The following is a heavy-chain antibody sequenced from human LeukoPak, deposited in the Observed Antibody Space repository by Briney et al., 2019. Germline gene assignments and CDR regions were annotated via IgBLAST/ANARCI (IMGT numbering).Heavy chain of an antibody. CDR1: GGSISSGGYS. J-gene: IGHJ4*02. CDR3: ARDTYDSSGYYHDY. CDR2: IYYSGST. Sequence: SETLSLTCAVSGGSISSGGYSWSWIRQPPGKGLEWIGYIYYSGSTNYNPSLKSRVTISVDTSKNQFSLKLSSVTAADTAVYYCARDTYDSSGYYHDYWGQGTLVTVSS. D-gene: IGHD3-22*01. V-gene: IGHV4-61*08.